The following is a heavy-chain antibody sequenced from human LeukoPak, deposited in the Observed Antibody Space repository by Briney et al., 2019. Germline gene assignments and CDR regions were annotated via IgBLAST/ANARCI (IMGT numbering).Heavy chain of an antibody. V-gene: IGHV3-30*02. CDR3: AKDRYSSGARLDY. J-gene: IGHJ4*02. CDR2: IRYDGSNK. D-gene: IGHD6-19*01. CDR1: GFTFSSYG. Sequence: GGSLRLSCAASGFTFSSYGMPWVRQAPGKGLEWVAFIRYDGSNKYYADSVKGRFTISRDNSKNTLYLQMNSLRAEDTAVYYCAKDRYSSGARLDYWGQGTLVTVSS.